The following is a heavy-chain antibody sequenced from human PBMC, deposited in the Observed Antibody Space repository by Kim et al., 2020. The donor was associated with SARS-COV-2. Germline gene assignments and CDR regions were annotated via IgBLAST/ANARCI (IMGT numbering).Heavy chain of an antibody. CDR2: INPNSGGT. D-gene: IGHD6-6*01. CDR3: ASAVYSSSFCY. V-gene: IGHV1-2*06. Sequence: ASVKVSCKASGYTFTGYYMHWVRQAPGQGLEWMGRINPNSGGTNYAQKFQGRVTMTRDTSISTAYMELSSLTSDDTAVYYCASAVYSSSFCYWGQGTLVSVSS. CDR1: GYTFTGYY. J-gene: IGHJ4*02.